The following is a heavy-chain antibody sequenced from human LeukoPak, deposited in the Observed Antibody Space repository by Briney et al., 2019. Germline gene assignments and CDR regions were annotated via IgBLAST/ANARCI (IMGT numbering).Heavy chain of an antibody. CDR1: GYTFTGYY. Sequence: GASVKVSCKASGYTFTGYYMHWVRQAPGQGLEWMGWINPNSGGTNYAQKFRGRVTMTRDTSISTAYMELSRLRSDDTAVYYCARDMAVDDAFDIWGQGTMVTVSS. J-gene: IGHJ3*02. CDR3: ARDMAVDDAFDI. V-gene: IGHV1-2*02. D-gene: IGHD6-19*01. CDR2: INPNSGGT.